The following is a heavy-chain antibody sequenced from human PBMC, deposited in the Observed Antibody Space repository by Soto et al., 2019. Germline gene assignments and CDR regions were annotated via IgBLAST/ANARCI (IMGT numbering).Heavy chain of an antibody. CDR1: GDTFRTYD. CDR3: GTSRPRQDIVLD. CDR2: MNAISVNR. V-gene: IGHV1-8*01. J-gene: IGHJ4*02. D-gene: IGHD2-15*01. Sequence: QVQLVQSGAEVKKPGASVKVSCQASGDTFRTYDINWVRQATGQGLEWMGWMNAISVNRGYAQKFQGRVTMTRDTSTDTAYMELSSLRSEDTAVYYCGTSRPRQDIVLDWGQGTQVTVSS.